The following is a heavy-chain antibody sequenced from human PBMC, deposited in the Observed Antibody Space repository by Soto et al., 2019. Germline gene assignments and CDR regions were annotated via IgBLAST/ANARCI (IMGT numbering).Heavy chain of an antibody. CDR2: IIPIFGTA. Sequence: SVKVSCKAYGGTFSSYAISWVRQAPGQGLEWMGGIIPIFGTANYAQKFQGRVTITADESTSTAYMELSSLRSEDTAVYYCARDQGYCSSTSCLKWYGMDVWGQGTTVTVSS. V-gene: IGHV1-69*13. D-gene: IGHD2-2*01. CDR3: ARDQGYCSSTSCLKWYGMDV. J-gene: IGHJ6*02. CDR1: GGTFSSYA.